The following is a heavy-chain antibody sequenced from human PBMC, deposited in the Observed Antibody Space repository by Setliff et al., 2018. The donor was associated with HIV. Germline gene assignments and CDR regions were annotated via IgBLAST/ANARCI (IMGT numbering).Heavy chain of an antibody. V-gene: IGHV4-4*09. CDR1: GDSISSYS. CDR3: ARSPRIGVAGEFEY. Sequence: PSETLSLTCTVSGDSISSYSWNWIRQSPGGGLEWIGFIFSSGSTKYNPSLPSRVTMSIDTSKNQFPLRLTSVTAADTAVYYCARSPRIGVAGEFEYWGQGTLVTVSS. J-gene: IGHJ4*02. CDR2: IFSSGST. D-gene: IGHD6-19*01.